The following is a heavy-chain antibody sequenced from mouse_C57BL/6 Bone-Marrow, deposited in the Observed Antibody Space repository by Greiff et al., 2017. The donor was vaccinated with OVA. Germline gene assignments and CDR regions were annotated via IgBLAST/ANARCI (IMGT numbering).Heavy chain of an antibody. Sequence: EVQGVESGGDLVKPGGSLKLSCAASGFTFSSYGMSWVRQTPDKRLEWVATISSGGSYTYYPDSVKGRFTISRDNAKNTLYLQMSSLKSEDTAMYYCAREGITGYYYAMDYWGQGTSVTVSS. CDR2: ISSGGSYT. V-gene: IGHV5-6*01. CDR1: GFTFSSYG. D-gene: IGHD2-4*01. CDR3: AREGITGYYYAMDY. J-gene: IGHJ4*01.